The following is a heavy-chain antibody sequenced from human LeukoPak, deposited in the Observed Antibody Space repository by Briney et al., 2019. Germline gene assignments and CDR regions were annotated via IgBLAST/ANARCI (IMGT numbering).Heavy chain of an antibody. CDR1: GGSISSSSYY. CDR3: ARDRYYGSGSYDNPDNWFDP. CDR2: IYYSGST. D-gene: IGHD3-10*01. V-gene: IGHV4-39*07. Sequence: SETLSLTCTVSGGSISSSSYYWGWIRQPPGKGLEWIGSIYYSGSTYYNPSLKSRVTISVDTSKNQFSLKLSSVTAADTAVYYCARDRYYGSGSYDNPDNWFDPWGQGTLVTVSS. J-gene: IGHJ5*02.